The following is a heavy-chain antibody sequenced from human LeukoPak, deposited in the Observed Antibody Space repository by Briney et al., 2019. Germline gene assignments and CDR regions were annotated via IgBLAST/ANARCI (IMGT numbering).Heavy chain of an antibody. V-gene: IGHV3-30*02. Sequence: GRSLRLSCAASGFTFSSYGMHWVRQAPGKGLEWVAFIRYDGSNKYYADSVKGRFTISRDNSKNTLYLQMNSLRAEDTAVYYCAKDRSGLIAAPTHWGQGTLVTVSS. CDR2: IRYDGSNK. CDR1: GFTFSSYG. D-gene: IGHD6-6*01. J-gene: IGHJ4*02. CDR3: AKDRSGLIAAPTH.